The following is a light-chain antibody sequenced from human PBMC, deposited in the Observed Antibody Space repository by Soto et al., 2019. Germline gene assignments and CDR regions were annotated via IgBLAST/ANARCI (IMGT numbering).Light chain of an antibody. CDR3: QQLNSYPLT. CDR1: QGISSY. V-gene: IGKV1-9*01. J-gene: IGKJ4*01. CDR2: AAS. Sequence: DIQLTQSPSFLSASVGDTVTITCRASQGISSYLAWYQQKPGKAPKLLIYAASTLQSGVPSRFSGSGSGTEFTLTISSLQPEDFATYYCQQLNSYPLTCGGGTKVEIK.